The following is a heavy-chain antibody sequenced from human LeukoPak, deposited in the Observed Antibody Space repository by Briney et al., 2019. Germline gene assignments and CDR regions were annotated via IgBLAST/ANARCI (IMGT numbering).Heavy chain of an antibody. Sequence: ASVKVSCEASGNTFTSYGLSWVRQAPGQGLEWMGWISAYNGNTNYAQKLQGRVTMTTDTSTSTANMELRNLRSDDTAVYYCARGSGAYGGSYYAWFDPWGQGTLVTVSS. CDR1: GNTFTSYG. V-gene: IGHV1-18*01. CDR2: ISAYNGNT. J-gene: IGHJ5*02. D-gene: IGHD1-26*01. CDR3: ARGSGAYGGSYYAWFDP.